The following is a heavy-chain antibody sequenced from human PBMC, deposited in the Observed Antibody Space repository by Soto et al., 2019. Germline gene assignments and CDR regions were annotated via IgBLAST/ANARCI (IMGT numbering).Heavy chain of an antibody. CDR2: IYPGDSDT. V-gene: IGHV5-51*01. Sequence: RGESLKISCKGSGYSFTSYWIGWVRQMPGKGLEWMGIIYPGDSDTRYSPSFQGQVTISADKSISTAYLQWSSLKASDTAMYYCARQGYDILTGPDAFDIWGQGTMVTVSS. CDR3: ARQGYDILTGPDAFDI. J-gene: IGHJ3*02. CDR1: GYSFTSYW. D-gene: IGHD3-9*01.